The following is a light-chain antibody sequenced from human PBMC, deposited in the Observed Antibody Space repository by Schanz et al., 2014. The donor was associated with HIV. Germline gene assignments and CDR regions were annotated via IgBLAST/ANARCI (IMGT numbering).Light chain of an antibody. CDR3: QQYGRSLT. CDR1: RAISSDF. CDR2: DTS. J-gene: IGKJ4*01. Sequence: IMLTQSPGTLSLSPGERVTLSCRASRAISSDFLAWFQQKPGQAPRLLIYDTSSRANGIPDRFSGSGSGTDFTLTISRLEPEDFAVYYCQQYGRSLTFGGGTKVEIK. V-gene: IGKV3-20*01.